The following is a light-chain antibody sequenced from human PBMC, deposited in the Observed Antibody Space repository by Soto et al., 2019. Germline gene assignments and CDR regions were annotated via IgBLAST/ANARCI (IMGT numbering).Light chain of an antibody. CDR1: QSVSSN. CDR2: GAS. CDR3: QQYGSSPRT. V-gene: IGKV3-15*01. J-gene: IGKJ1*01. Sequence: EIVMTQSPATLSVSPGERATLSCRASQSVSSNLAWYQQKPGQAPRLLIYGASTRATGIPARFSGSGSGTELTLTIRRLQSEDFAVYYCQQYGSSPRTFGQGTKVDIK.